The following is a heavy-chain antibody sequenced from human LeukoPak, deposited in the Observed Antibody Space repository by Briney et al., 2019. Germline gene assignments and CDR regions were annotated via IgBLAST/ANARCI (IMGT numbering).Heavy chain of an antibody. CDR1: GYSFSKYW. CDR3: GRYGLSGNGFTSYFYYGMDF. V-gene: IGHV5-51*01. CDR2: IYSDESLI. J-gene: IGHJ6*02. Sequence: GESLKISCTTSGYSFSKYWLGWVRQTPGKGLEWMGFIYSDESLIRYSPSFEGQVTISADNSINTAYLQWSSLKASDTAIYYCGRYGLSGNGFTSYFYYGMDFWGQGTAVTVSS. D-gene: IGHD5-24*01.